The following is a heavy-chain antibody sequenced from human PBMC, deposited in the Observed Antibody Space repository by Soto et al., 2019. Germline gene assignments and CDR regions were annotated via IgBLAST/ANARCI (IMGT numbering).Heavy chain of an antibody. CDR2: IYYSGST. V-gene: IGHV4-39*01. CDR3: ARRPSGGSSSWYVGGWFDP. Sequence: SETLSLTCTVSGGSISSSSYYWGWIRQPPGKGLEWIGSIYYSGSTYYNPSLKSRVTISVDTSKNQFSLKLSSVTAADTAVYYCARRPSGGSSSWYVGGWFDPWGQGTLVTVSS. J-gene: IGHJ5*02. CDR1: GGSISSSSYY. D-gene: IGHD6-13*01.